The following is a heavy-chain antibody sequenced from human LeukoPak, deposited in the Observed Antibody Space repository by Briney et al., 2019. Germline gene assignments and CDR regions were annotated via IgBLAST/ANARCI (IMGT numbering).Heavy chain of an antibody. CDR2: IKQDGSEK. CDR3: ARDRGTVTTKFDY. J-gene: IGHJ4*02. CDR1: GFTFSSYW. Sequence: PGGSLRLSCAASGFTFSSYWMSWVRQAPGKGLEWVANIKQDGSEKYYVDSVKGRFTISRDNAKNSLYLQMNSLRAEDTAVYYCARDRGTVTTKFDYWGQGTLVTVSS. V-gene: IGHV3-7*01. D-gene: IGHD4-17*01.